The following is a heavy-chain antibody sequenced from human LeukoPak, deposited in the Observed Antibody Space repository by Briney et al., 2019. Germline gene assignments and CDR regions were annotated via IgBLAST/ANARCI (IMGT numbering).Heavy chain of an antibody. CDR2: MSPNSGDT. CDR1: GYTFTSYD. D-gene: IGHD7-27*01. CDR3: ARGPPNWGYDY. V-gene: IGHV1-8*01. Sequence: ASVTVSCKASGYTFTSYDFNWVRQATGQRPEWMGWMSPNSGDTGYAQKFQDRVTMTRDTSISTAYMELSSLRSDDTAVYYCARGPPNWGYDYWGPGTLVTVSS. J-gene: IGHJ4*02.